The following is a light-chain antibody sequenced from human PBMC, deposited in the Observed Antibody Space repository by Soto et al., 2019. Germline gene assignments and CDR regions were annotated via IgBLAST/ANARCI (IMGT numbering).Light chain of an antibody. CDR2: TAS. V-gene: IGKV1-5*03. CDR1: QSIGIW. Sequence: IQMTQSPSTVSASVGDRVAITCRASQSIGIWLAWYQQKPGKAPRFLLYTASTIIGGVTSRFSGSGSGTEFTLTISSLQPDDFATYYCQQYRDYSWTFGQGTKVEIK. J-gene: IGKJ1*01. CDR3: QQYRDYSWT.